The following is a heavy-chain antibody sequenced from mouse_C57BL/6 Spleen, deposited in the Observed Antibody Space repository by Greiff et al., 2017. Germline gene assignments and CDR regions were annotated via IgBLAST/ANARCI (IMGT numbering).Heavy chain of an antibody. J-gene: IGHJ2*01. CDR2: INYDGSST. Sequence: EVMLVESEGGLVQPGSSMKLSCTASGFTFSDYYMAWVRQVPEKGLEWVANINYDGSSTYYLDTLKSRFIISRDNEKNILYLKMSSLKSEVTATYYCARGWGTGFYFDDWGQGTTLTVSS. D-gene: IGHD2-2*01. CDR1: GFTFSDYY. V-gene: IGHV5-16*01. CDR3: ARGWGTGFYFDD.